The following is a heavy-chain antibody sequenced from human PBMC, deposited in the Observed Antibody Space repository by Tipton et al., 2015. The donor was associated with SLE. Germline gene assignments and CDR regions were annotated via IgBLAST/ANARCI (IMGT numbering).Heavy chain of an antibody. D-gene: IGHD2-2*01. CDR3: ARGERSSMPDC. V-gene: IGHV4-59*08. Sequence: TLSLTCTISGGSISTYFWSWIRQPPGKGLEWIGYVYSSGSTHYNPSLTSRVSMSVDTSNNQFSLKLNSVTAADTAVYYCARGERSSMPDCWGQGTLVTVSS. CDR1: GGSISTYF. CDR2: VYSSGST. J-gene: IGHJ4*02.